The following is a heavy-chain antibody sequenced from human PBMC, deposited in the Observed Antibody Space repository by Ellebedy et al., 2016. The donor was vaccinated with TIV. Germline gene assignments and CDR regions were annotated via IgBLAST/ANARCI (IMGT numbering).Heavy chain of an antibody. V-gene: IGHV4-30-2*01. CDR2: IYHSGST. Sequence: SETLSLXXAVSGGSISSGGYSWSWIRQPPGKGLEWIGYIYHSGSTYYNPSLKSRVTISVDTSKNQFSLKLSSVTAADTAVYYCARDIFPPMDGWGKGTTVTVSS. CDR1: GGSISSGGYS. D-gene: IGHD3-3*01. CDR3: ARDIFPPMDG. J-gene: IGHJ6*03.